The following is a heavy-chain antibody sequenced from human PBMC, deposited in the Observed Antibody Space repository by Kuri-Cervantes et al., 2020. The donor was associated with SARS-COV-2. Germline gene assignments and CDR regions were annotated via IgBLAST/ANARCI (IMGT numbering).Heavy chain of an antibody. V-gene: IGHV4-61*09. D-gene: IGHD6-13*01. Sequence: SQTLSLTCAVSGYSISSGYYWGWIRQPAGKGLEWIGYIYTSGSTNYNPSLKSRVTISVDTSKNQFSLKLSSVTAADTAVYYCAREDSSSWLYSYDYWGQGTLVTVSS. CDR3: AREDSSSWLYSYDY. CDR1: GYSISSGYY. CDR2: IYTSGST. J-gene: IGHJ4*02.